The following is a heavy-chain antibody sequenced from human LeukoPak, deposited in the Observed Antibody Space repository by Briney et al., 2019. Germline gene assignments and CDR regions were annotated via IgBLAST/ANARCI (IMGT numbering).Heavy chain of an antibody. V-gene: IGHV3-7*01. CDR2: IKQDESEK. CDR3: ARDREETVRAPYAFGI. CDR1: GFTFSKYW. Sequence: PGGSLRLSCAASGFTFSKYWMTWVRQAPGKGLEWVANIKQDESEKYYADSVKGRFSVSRDNGKSSLYLQMNSLRAEDTAVYYCARDREETVRAPYAFGIWGQGTMVTVSS. D-gene: IGHD3-10*01. J-gene: IGHJ3*02.